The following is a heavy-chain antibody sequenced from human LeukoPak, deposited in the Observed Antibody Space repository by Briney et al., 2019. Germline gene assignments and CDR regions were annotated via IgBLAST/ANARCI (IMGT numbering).Heavy chain of an antibody. CDR2: TYYRSKWYN. V-gene: IGHV6-1*01. Sequence: SQTLSLTCAISGDSVSSDSAAWNWIRQSPSRGLEWLGRTYYRSKWYNDYAVSVESRITTNPDTSKNQFSLQLNSVTPEDTAVYYCARVRFLRYLWPYDYWGQGTLVTVSS. D-gene: IGHD3-16*01. CDR1: GDSVSSDSAA. CDR3: ARVRFLRYLWPYDY. J-gene: IGHJ4*02.